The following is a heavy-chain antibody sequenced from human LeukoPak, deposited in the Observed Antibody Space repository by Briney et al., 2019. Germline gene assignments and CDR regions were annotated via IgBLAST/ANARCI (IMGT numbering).Heavy chain of an antibody. CDR2: IIPIFGTA. J-gene: IGHJ3*02. Sequence: SVKVSCKASGGTFSSYAISWVRQAPGQGLEWMGGIIPIFGTANYAQKFQGRVTITADKSTSTAYMELSSLRSEDTAVYYCARALEYSSSNDAFDIWGQGTMVTVSS. CDR3: ARALEYSSSNDAFDI. CDR1: GGTFSSYA. V-gene: IGHV1-69*06. D-gene: IGHD6-6*01.